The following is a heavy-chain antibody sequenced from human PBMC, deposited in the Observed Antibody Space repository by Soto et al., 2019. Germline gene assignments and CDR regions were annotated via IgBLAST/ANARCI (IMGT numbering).Heavy chain of an antibody. Sequence: PSETLSLTCAVSGGSISSSNWWSWVRQPPGKGLEWIGEIYHSGSTNYNPSLKSRVTISVDKSKNQFSLKLSSVTAADTAVYYCASVFPGGYTDSKWFDTWGQGPMVTVS. CDR2: IYHSGST. J-gene: IGHJ5*02. CDR3: ASVFPGGYTDSKWFDT. V-gene: IGHV4-4*02. D-gene: IGHD3-22*01. CDR1: GGSISSSNW.